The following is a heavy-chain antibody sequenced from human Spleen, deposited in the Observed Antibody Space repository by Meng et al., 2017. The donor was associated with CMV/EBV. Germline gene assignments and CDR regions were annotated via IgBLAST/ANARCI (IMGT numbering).Heavy chain of an antibody. CDR2: ISSSGSNI. CDR1: EFTFSDYY. J-gene: IGHJ6*02. Sequence: LSLTCVASEFTFSDYYMTWIRQAPGKGLEWVSHISSSGSNIYYADSVKGRFTISRDNAKNSLHLQMNSLRAEDMAVYYCARSRGPPYFFGMDVWGQGTTVTVSS. V-gene: IGHV3-11*01. CDR3: ARSRGPPYFFGMDV.